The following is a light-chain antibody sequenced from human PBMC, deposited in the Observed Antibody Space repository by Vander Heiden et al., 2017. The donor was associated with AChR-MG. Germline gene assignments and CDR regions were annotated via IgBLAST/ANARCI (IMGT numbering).Light chain of an antibody. Sequence: QSVLTQPSSASGTPGHRGTISCSGSSSNSGSKEVDWYQQLPETAPKLLSYSNNQRPSGVPDRFSGSKSGTSASLAISGLRSEDEGEYDCAAGDDSLSGRVCGGGTELNVL. CDR2: SNN. V-gene: IGLV1-47*02. J-gene: IGLJ3*02. CDR3: AAGDDSLSGRV. CDR1: SSNSGSKE.